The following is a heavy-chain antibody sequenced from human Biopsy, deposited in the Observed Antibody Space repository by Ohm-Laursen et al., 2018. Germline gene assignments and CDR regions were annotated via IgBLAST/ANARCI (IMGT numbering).Heavy chain of an antibody. J-gene: IGHJ6*02. CDR3: ARATNSTGWPYYYFYGMDV. Sequence: SDTLSLTCIVSGGSISSDYWSWIRQTPGKGLEWIGYIYYSGSTNYNPSLKSRVTISVDTSKNQFSLRLNSVTAADTAVYYCARATNSTGWPYYYFYGMDVWGQGTTVTVPS. D-gene: IGHD2/OR15-2a*01. V-gene: IGHV4-59*07. CDR1: GGSISSDY. CDR2: IYYSGST.